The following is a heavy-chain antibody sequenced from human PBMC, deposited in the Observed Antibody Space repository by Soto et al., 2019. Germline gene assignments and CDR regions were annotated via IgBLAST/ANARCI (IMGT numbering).Heavy chain of an antibody. CDR3: AKGPPPPYSSTWYYFDS. D-gene: IGHD6-13*01. CDR1: GFTFSSYA. Sequence: EVQLLESGGGLVQPGGSLRLSCSASGFTFSSYAMSWVRQAPGKGLESVSAISGSGGSTYYADSVKGRFTISRDNSKNTLYLQMDSLRAEDTAVYYCAKGPPPPYSSTWYYFDSWGQGILVNVSS. J-gene: IGHJ4*02. CDR2: ISGSGGST. V-gene: IGHV3-23*01.